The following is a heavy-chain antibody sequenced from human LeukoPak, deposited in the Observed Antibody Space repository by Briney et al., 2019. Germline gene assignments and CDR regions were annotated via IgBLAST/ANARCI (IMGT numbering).Heavy chain of an antibody. CDR3: ASPPPEGVPAAMDRAYNWFDP. J-gene: IGHJ5*02. Sequence: ASVKVSCKASGGTFSSYAISWVRQAPGQGLEWMGRIIPILGIANYAQKFQGRVTITADKSTSTAYMELSSLRSEDTAVYYCASPPPEGVPAAMDRAYNWFDPWGQGTLVTVSS. CDR1: GGTFSSYA. D-gene: IGHD2-2*01. CDR2: IIPILGIA. V-gene: IGHV1-69*04.